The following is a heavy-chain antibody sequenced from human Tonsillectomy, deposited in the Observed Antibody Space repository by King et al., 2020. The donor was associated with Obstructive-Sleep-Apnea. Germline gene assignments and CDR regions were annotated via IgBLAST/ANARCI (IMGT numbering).Heavy chain of an antibody. D-gene: IGHD6-6*01. CDR2: SYYTGGT. V-gene: IGHV4-39*07. J-gene: IGHJ5*02. Sequence: QLQESGPGLVKPSETLALTCTVSGGSISSSSYYLGWIRQPPGKGLEWIGGSYYTGGTYYNPSLKSCVTISVDTSKNQFSLRLSSVTAADTAVYCCARGSAAPPYWFDPWGQGTLVTVSS. CDR3: ARGSAAPPYWFDP. CDR1: GGSISSSSYY.